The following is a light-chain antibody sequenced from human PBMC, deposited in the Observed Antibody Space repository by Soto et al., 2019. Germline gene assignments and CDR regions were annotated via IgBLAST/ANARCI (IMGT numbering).Light chain of an antibody. J-gene: IGKJ2*01. V-gene: IGKV3-20*01. CDR3: QHYGRSAYT. CDR2: GAS. CDR1: QSVSSNY. Sequence: EIVLTQSPGTLSLSPGERATLSCRASQSVSSNYLAWYQQKPGQAPRLLIYGASSRATGIPERFSGSGSGTDFTITISRLEPEDFAVYYCQHYGRSAYTFGQGTTLEIK.